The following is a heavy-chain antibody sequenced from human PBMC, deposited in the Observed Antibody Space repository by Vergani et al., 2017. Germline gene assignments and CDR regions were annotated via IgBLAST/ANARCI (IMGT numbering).Heavy chain of an antibody. CDR3: ARLGYSSGWYDY. CDR1: GGPISSSSYY. CDR2: IYYWGST. V-gene: IGHV4-39*01. J-gene: IGHJ4*02. Sequence: QLQLQESGPGLVKPSETLSLTCTVSGGPISSSSYYWGWSRQPPGKGLEGIGSIYYWGSTDYNPSPKSRVTISVDTSQNQFSLKLSSVTAADTAVYYCARLGYSSGWYDYWGQGTLVTVSS. D-gene: IGHD6-13*01.